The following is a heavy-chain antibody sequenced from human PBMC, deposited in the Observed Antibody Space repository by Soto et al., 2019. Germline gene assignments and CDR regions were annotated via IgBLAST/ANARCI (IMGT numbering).Heavy chain of an antibody. V-gene: IGHV4-30-4*01. J-gene: IGHJ4*02. CDR2: IYYSGST. D-gene: IGHD3-22*01. Sequence: PSETLSLTCTVSGGSISSGDYYWSWIRQPPGKGLEWIGYIYYSGSTYYNPSLKSRVTISVDTSKNQFSLKLSSVTAADTAVYYCARARGRYYYDSSGYYLEYWGQGTLVTVSS. CDR3: ARARGRYYYDSSGYYLEY. CDR1: GGSISSGDYY.